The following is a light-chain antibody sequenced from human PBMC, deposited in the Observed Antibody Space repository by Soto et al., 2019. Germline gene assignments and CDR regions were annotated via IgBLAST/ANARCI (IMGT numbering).Light chain of an antibody. Sequence: QSLLSQPASVSGSPGQSITISCTGTSSAVWSYNLLSWYQQHPGRFPKSLIYADSERHAGFCNRFSGSKSGNKASLTTSGLQAEDEADYYCRSYAGSXTYVVGTGTKVXV. CDR1: SSAVWSYNL. CDR2: ADS. J-gene: IGLJ1*01. CDR3: RSYAGSXTYV. V-gene: IGLV2-23*01.